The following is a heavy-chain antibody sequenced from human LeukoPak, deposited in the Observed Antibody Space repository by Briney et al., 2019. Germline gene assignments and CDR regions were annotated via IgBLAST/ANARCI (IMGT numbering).Heavy chain of an antibody. V-gene: IGHV4-39*01. D-gene: IGHD3-3*01. CDR3: ARGLTYYDLWSGYQSPEHAFDI. CDR1: GGSISSSSYY. Sequence: PSETLSLTCTVSGGSISSSSYYWGWIRQPPGKGLEWIGSIYYSGSTYYNPSLKSRVTISVDTSKNQFSLKLSSVTAADTAVYYCARGLTYYDLWSGYQSPEHAFDIWGQGTMVTVSS. J-gene: IGHJ3*02. CDR2: IYYSGST.